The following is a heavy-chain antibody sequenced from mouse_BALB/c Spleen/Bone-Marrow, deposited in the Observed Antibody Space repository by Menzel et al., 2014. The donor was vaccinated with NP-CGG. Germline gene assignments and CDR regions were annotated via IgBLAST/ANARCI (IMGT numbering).Heavy chain of an antibody. CDR2: INPDSRTI. CDR1: GFDFSRYW. V-gene: IGHV4-1*02. Sequence: EVNVVESGGGLVQPGGSLKLSCAASGFDFSRYWMSWVRQAPGKGLEWIGEINPDSRTINYSPSLKDKFTISRDNAKNTLYQRLNKVRSEDTALYYCARPDYYGYLNYWGQGTTLTVSS. J-gene: IGHJ2*01. D-gene: IGHD1-1*01. CDR3: ARPDYYGYLNY.